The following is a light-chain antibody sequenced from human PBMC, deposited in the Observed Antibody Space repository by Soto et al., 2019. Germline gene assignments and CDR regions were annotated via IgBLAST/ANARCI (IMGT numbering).Light chain of an antibody. V-gene: IGLV2-23*01. CDR3: CSYAGSSAYVV. CDR1: SSDVGSSNL. Sequence: QSALTQPASVSGSPGQTITIYCTGTSSDVGSSNLVSWYQQHPGKAPKLMVYEASERPSGVSNRFSGSKSGNTASLTISGLQAADEADYYCCSYAGSSAYVVFGGGTKVTVL. J-gene: IGLJ2*01. CDR2: EAS.